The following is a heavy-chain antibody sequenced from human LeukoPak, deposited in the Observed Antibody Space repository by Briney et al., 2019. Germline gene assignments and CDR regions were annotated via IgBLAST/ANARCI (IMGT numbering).Heavy chain of an antibody. J-gene: IGHJ4*02. CDR2: IFSSSSYI. CDR3: ARPYYYDSSPSGY. V-gene: IGHV3-21*04. CDR1: GFTFSSYS. Sequence: GGSLRLSCAASGFTFSSYSMNWVRQAPGKGLEWVSSIFSSSSYIYYADSVKGRFTISRDNAKNSLYLQMNSLRAEDTAVYYCARPYYYDSSPSGYWGQGTLVTVSS. D-gene: IGHD3-22*01.